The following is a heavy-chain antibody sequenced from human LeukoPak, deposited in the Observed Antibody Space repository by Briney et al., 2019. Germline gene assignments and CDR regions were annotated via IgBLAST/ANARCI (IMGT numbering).Heavy chain of an antibody. CDR3: ARDLTMVRGSFYTNYYYYYMDV. CDR1: GYTFTGYY. Sequence: ASVKVSCKASGYTFTGYYMHWVRQAPGRGLEWMGIINPSGGSTSYAQKFQGRVTMTRDMSTSTVYMELSSLRSEDTAVYYCARDLTMVRGSFYTNYYYYYMDVWGKGTTVTVSS. CDR2: INPSGGST. J-gene: IGHJ6*03. V-gene: IGHV1-46*01. D-gene: IGHD3-10*01.